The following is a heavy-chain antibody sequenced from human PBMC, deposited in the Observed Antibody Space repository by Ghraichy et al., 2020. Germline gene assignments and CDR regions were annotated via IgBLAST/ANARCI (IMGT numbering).Heavy chain of an antibody. V-gene: IGHV4-59*01. CDR3: ARAGTHCSGGSCYSDCYFDL. CDR2: IYYSGST. Sequence: SETLSLTCTVSGGSISSYYWSWIRQPPGKGLEWIGYIYYSGSTNYNPSLKSRVTISVDTSKNQFSLQLSSVTAADTAVYYCARAGTHCSGGSCYSDCYFDLGGRGTLLTVSS. J-gene: IGHJ2*01. CDR1: GGSISSYY. D-gene: IGHD2-15*01.